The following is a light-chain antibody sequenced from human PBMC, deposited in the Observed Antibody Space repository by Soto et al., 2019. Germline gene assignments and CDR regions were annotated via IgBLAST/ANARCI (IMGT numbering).Light chain of an antibody. CDR3: PMYNSYSWP. CDR1: QSIGPW. J-gene: IGKJ1*01. Sequence: DIQMAQSPSTLSASVGDRVTITCRASQSIGPWLAWYQQKPGGAPKVIIYKASNLESGVPSRFSGSGPGTEFTLTISSLQPDDFAIYYCPMYNSYSWPFGPGSKV. V-gene: IGKV1-5*03. CDR2: KAS.